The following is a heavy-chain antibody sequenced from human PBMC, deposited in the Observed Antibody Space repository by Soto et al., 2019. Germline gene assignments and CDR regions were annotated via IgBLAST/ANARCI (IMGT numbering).Heavy chain of an antibody. CDR1: GFTFSSYA. CDR3: ARPTRYYDFWSGAPTAVGHYYGMDV. J-gene: IGHJ6*02. V-gene: IGHV3-30-3*01. Sequence: QVQLVESGGGVVQPGRSLRLSCAASGFTFSSYAMHWVRQAPGKGLEWVAVISYDGSNKYYADSVKGRFTISRDNSKKTLYLQMNSLRAEDTAVYYCARPTRYYDFWSGAPTAVGHYYGMDVWGQGTTVTVSS. D-gene: IGHD3-3*01. CDR2: ISYDGSNK.